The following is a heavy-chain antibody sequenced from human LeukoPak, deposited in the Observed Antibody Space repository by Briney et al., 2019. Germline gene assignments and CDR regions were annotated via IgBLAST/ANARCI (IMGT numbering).Heavy chain of an antibody. CDR2: ISYDGSNK. CDR3: ARDQDIVGATVDY. Sequence: GSLRLSCAASGFTFSSYAMHWVRQAPGKGLEWVAVISYDGSNKYYADSVKGRFTISRDNSKNTLYLQMNSLRAEDTAVYYCARDQDIVGATVDYWGQGTLVTVSS. J-gene: IGHJ4*02. V-gene: IGHV3-30-3*01. CDR1: GFTFSSYA. D-gene: IGHD1-26*01.